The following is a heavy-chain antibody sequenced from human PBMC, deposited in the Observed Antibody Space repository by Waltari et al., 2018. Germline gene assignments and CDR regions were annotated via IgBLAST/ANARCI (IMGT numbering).Heavy chain of an antibody. V-gene: IGHV1-69*05. D-gene: IGHD6-13*01. CDR3: ARPRIAAAHPSNYYYYYGMDV. Sequence: QVQLVQSGAEVKKPGSSVKVSCKASGGTFSSYAISWVRQAPGQGLERMGGISPIVGTANYGQRVQGGVTMTTDESTSTAYVELGSLRSEDTAVYYCARPRIAAAHPSNYYYYYGMDVWGQGTTVTVSS. J-gene: IGHJ6*02. CDR1: GGTFSSYA. CDR2: ISPIVGTA.